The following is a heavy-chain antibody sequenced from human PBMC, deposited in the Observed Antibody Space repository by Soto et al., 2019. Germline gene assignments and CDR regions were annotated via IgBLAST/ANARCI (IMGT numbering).Heavy chain of an antibody. CDR3: ARTYYDILTGYYFDY. CDR2: IHYSGST. Sequence: SETLSLTCTVSGGSISSYYWSWIRQPPGKGLEWIGYIHYSGSTTYNSSLKSRVTISVDTSKNQFSLKLSSVTAADTAVYYCARTYYDILTGYYFDYWGQGTLVTVSS. J-gene: IGHJ4*02. V-gene: IGHV4-59*08. D-gene: IGHD3-9*01. CDR1: GGSISSYY.